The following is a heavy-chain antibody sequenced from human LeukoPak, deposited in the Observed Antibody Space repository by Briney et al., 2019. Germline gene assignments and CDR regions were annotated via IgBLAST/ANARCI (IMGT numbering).Heavy chain of an antibody. V-gene: IGHV3-9*01. CDR2: IGWNSGSI. CDR1: GFTFDDYA. CDR3: AISNGVAGASFDY. D-gene: IGHD2-8*01. J-gene: IGHJ4*02. Sequence: PGRSLRLSCAGSGFTFDDYALHWVRQTPGKGLEWVSHIGWNSGSIGYADSVKGRFTISRDNAKNSLYLQMNSLRPEDTAFYYCAISNGVAGASFDYWGQGTLVTVSS.